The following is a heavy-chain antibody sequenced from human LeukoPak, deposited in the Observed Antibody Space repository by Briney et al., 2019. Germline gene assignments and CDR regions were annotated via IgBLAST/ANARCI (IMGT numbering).Heavy chain of an antibody. D-gene: IGHD1-1*01. V-gene: IGHV3-48*02. CDR1: GFSFSSYS. Sequence: GGSLRLSCEGSGFSFSSYSMKWVRQTPGKGLEWISYIRSNSEVKFYADSVKGRFTISRDDGKSSLYLHMNSPRDEDTAVYYCARGRQLTARSALDVWGRGTTVVVSS. J-gene: IGHJ6*02. CDR3: ARGRQLTARSALDV. CDR2: IRSNSEVK.